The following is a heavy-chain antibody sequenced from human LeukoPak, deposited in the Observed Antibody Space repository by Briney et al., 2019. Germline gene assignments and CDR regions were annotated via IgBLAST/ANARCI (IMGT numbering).Heavy chain of an antibody. D-gene: IGHD3-22*01. Sequence: GRSLRLSCAASGFTFSSYGMHWVRQAPGKGLEWVAVISYDGSNKYYADSVKGRFTISRDNSKNTLYLQMNSLRAEDTAVYYCAKGDQILYYHDSSGPGYWGQGTLVTVSS. J-gene: IGHJ4*02. CDR1: GFTFSSYG. CDR2: ISYDGSNK. V-gene: IGHV3-30*18. CDR3: AKGDQILYYHDSSGPGY.